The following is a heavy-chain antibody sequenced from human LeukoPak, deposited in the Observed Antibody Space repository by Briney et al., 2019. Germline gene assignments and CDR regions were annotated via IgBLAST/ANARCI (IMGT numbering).Heavy chain of an antibody. CDR1: GGSFSGYY. CDR2: INHSGST. D-gene: IGHD3-10*01. J-gene: IGHJ5*02. V-gene: IGHV4-34*01. CDR3: ARGVCASGSGATNWFDP. Sequence: TPSETLSLTCAVYGGSFSGYYWRWIRQPPGKGLEWIGEINHSGSTNYNPSLKSRVTISVDTSKNQVSLKLSSVTAADTAVYYWARGVCASGSGATNWFDPWGQGTLVTVSS.